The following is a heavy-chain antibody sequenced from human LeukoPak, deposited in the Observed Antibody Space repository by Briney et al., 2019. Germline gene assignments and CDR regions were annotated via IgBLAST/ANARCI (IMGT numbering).Heavy chain of an antibody. Sequence: ASVKVSCRTSGYTFTDYYIHWVRQAPGQGLEWVGWIVPNSGGTNYAQKFQGRVTMTRDTSISTAYMELSRLRSDDTAVYYCARVAGITIFGVVRSNWFDPWGQGTLVTVSS. CDR2: IVPNSGGT. V-gene: IGHV1-2*02. CDR1: GYTFTDYY. D-gene: IGHD3-3*01. J-gene: IGHJ5*02. CDR3: ARVAGITIFGVVRSNWFDP.